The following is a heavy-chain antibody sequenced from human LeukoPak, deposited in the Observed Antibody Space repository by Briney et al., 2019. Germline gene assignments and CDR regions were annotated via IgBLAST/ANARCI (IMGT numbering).Heavy chain of an antibody. J-gene: IGHJ4*02. V-gene: IGHV3-74*01. D-gene: IGHD3-22*01. Sequence: GGSLRLSCAASGFTFSSYWMHWVRQAPGKGLVWVSRINSDGSSTSYADSVKGRFTISRDNAKNTLYLQMNSLRAEDTAVYYCARCTFYYDRSGYLFDYWGQGTLVTVS. CDR3: ARCTFYYDRSGYLFDY. CDR2: INSDGSST. CDR1: GFTFSSYW.